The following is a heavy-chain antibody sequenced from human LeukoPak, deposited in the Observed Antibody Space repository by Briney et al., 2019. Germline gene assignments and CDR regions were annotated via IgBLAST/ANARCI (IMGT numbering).Heavy chain of an antibody. D-gene: IGHD6-13*01. V-gene: IGHV3-7*01. Sequence: GGSLRLSCAASGFTFSSYWMSWVRQAPGKGLEWVANIKQDGSEKYYVDSVKGRFTISRDNAKNSQYLQMNSLRAEDTAVYYCASTSSSWPYYYMDVWGKGTTVTVSS. CDR3: ASTSSSWPYYYMDV. CDR2: IKQDGSEK. J-gene: IGHJ6*03. CDR1: GFTFSSYW.